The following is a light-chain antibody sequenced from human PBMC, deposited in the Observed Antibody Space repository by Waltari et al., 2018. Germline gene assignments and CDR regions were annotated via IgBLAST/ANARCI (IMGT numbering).Light chain of an antibody. CDR2: EDT. Sequence: QSALTQPASVSGSPGQSITLSCTGTRSDVGSYHLVSWYQQHPGKVPKLIIYEDTKRPSGVSDRFSGSKSGNTASLTISGLQAEDEADYHCCAHAGSGIWVFGGGTKLTVL. CDR3: CAHAGSGIWV. J-gene: IGLJ3*02. CDR1: RSDVGSYHL. V-gene: IGLV2-23*01.